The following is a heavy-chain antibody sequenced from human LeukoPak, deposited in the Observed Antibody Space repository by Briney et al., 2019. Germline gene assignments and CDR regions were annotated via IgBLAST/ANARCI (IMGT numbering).Heavy chain of an antibody. D-gene: IGHD3-22*01. J-gene: IGHJ4*02. CDR2: ISSSSSTT. CDR3: AKGWDYYDSSGYDY. V-gene: IGHV3-48*04. CDR1: GFSFSSYS. Sequence: GGSLRLSCAASGFSFSSYSMNWVRQAPGKGLEWVSYISSSSSTTYYADSVKGRFTISRDNAKNSLYLQMNSLRAEDTAVYYCAKGWDYYDSSGYDYWGQGTLVTVSS.